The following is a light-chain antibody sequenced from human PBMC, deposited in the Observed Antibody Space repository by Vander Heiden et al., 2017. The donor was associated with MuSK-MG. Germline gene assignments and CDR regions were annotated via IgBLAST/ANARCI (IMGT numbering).Light chain of an antibody. CDR3: QQLNNCPRT. J-gene: IGKJ1*01. CDR1: QGISNY. V-gene: IGKV1-9*01. Sequence: DIQLTQSPSFLSASVGDRVTLTCRASQGISNYLANYLAWYQQKPGKAPELLIYAASTLHSGVPSRFSGSGSGTEFTLTISSLQPEDFATYYCQQLNNCPRTFGQGTKVEIK. CDR2: AAS.